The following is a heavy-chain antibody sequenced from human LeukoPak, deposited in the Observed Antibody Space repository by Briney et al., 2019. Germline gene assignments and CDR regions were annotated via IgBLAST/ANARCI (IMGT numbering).Heavy chain of an antibody. CDR1: GASVSSGSYY. CDR2: VYYSGST. V-gene: IGHV4-61*01. J-gene: IGHJ6*02. D-gene: IGHD1-20*01. Sequence: SETLSLTCTVSGASVSSGSYYWSWIRQPPGKGLEWIGYVYYSGSTNYNPSLKSRVTISVDTSKNQFSLKLASVIAADTAVYYCASITGTTHPYYYYGMDVWGQGTTVTVSS. CDR3: ASITGTTHPYYYYGMDV.